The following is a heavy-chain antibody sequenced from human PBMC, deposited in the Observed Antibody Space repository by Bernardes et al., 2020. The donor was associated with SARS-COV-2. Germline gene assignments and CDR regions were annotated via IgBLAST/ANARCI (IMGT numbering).Heavy chain of an antibody. D-gene: IGHD3-9*01. CDR2: IYYSGIT. V-gene: IGHV4-39*01. CDR1: GGSFSSNYF. CDR3: ARHGYTGYHEGVRANPSFDY. Sequence: SEPLSLTCIVSGGSFSSNYFWGCIRQPPGKGLEWIASIYYSGITYSSPSLKSRVTMSIDASKSQFSLKLSSVTAADTAIYYCARHGYTGYHEGVRANPSFDYWGQGTLVTVPS. J-gene: IGHJ4*02.